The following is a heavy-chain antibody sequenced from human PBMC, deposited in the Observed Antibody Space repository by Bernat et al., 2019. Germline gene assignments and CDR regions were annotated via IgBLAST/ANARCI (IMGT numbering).Heavy chain of an antibody. D-gene: IGHD3-3*01. CDR1: GFTVSSNY. V-gene: IGHV3-53*02. Sequence: EVQLVETGGGLIQPGGSLRLSCAASGFTVSSNYMSWVRQAPGKGLEWVSVIYSGGSTYYADSVKSRFTISRDNSKNTLYLQMSSLRAEDTAVYYCARESSLEWLFYLDYWGQGTLVTVSS. J-gene: IGHJ4*02. CDR3: ARESSLEWLFYLDY. CDR2: IYSGGST.